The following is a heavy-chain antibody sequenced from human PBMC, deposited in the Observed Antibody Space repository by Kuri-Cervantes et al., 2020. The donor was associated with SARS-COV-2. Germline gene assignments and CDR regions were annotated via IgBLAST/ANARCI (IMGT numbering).Heavy chain of an antibody. CDR2: ISYDGSNK. V-gene: IGHV3-30*04. J-gene: IGHJ5*02. CDR3: AKDLRLLWFGELLGFDP. Sequence: LSLTCAASGFTFSSYAMHWVRQAPGKGLEWVAVISYDGSNKYYADSVKGRFTISRDNSKNTLYLQMNSLRAEDTAVYYCAKDLRLLWFGELLGFDPWGQGTLVTVSS. D-gene: IGHD3-10*01. CDR1: GFTFSSYA.